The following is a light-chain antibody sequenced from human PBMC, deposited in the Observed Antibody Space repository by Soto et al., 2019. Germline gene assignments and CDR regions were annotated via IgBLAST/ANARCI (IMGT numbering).Light chain of an antibody. J-gene: IGKJ4*02. Sequence: DIVLTQSPGTLSLSPGERATLSGRARQSVSSSYLAWYQQKPGQAPRLLIYGASSMATGIPDGFSGSGSWTGFTLNIIRLETEDLAVDYCPQYGSSSLTFGVGTNVAIK. CDR2: GAS. V-gene: IGKV3-20*01. CDR1: QSVSSSY. CDR3: PQYGSSSLT.